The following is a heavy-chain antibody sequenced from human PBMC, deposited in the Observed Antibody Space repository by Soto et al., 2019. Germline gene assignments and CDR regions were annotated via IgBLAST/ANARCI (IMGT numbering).Heavy chain of an antibody. D-gene: IGHD1-1*01. CDR3: ANPIPKTGTTFGF. V-gene: IGHV3-23*01. J-gene: IGHJ4*02. CDR1: GFTFSNFA. Sequence: QLLESGGGFVQPGGSLRLSCVASGFTFSNFAMAWVRQAPGEGLEWVSAICGSGDDTFYADSMKGRFTISRDNSKDTLYLQINSLRAEDTAVYYCANPIPKTGTTFGFWGQGTLVTVSS. CDR2: ICGSGDDT.